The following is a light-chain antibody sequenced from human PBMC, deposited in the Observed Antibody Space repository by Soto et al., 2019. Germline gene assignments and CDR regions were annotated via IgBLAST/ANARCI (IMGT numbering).Light chain of an antibody. Sequence: DIQLPQSPSFLSASVGDRVIITCRANQDIASYLAWYQQKPGKAPKLLIYDASTLQSGVPPRFSGSGSGTEFTLTISILQPEDFATYYCQQLNYYPLTFGQGTKVEIK. CDR3: QQLNYYPLT. V-gene: IGKV1-9*01. CDR1: QDIASY. CDR2: DAS. J-gene: IGKJ1*01.